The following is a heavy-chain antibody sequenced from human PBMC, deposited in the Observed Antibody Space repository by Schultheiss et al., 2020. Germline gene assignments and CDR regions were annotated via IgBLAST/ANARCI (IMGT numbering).Heavy chain of an antibody. V-gene: IGHV3-21*01. J-gene: IGHJ6*03. CDR2: ISSSSSYI. CDR3: AKDVTMVQGVIYPPHMDV. Sequence: GGSLRLSCAASGFTFSSYGMHWVRQAPGKGLEWVSSISSSSSYIYYADSVKGRFTISRDNAKNTLYLQMNSLRAEDTAVYYCAKDVTMVQGVIYPPHMDVWGKGTTVTVSS. D-gene: IGHD3-10*01. CDR1: GFTFSSYG.